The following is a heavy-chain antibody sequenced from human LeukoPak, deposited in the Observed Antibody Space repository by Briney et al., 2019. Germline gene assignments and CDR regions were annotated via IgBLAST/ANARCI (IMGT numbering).Heavy chain of an antibody. Sequence: GGSLRLSCAASGFTFGDCAMTWVRQAPGKGLQWVGFIRSEPYGGTTEYAASVKGRFNISRDDSKSIAYLQMNSLKTEDTAVHYCTRVLVATIGGNYYYYGMDVWGQGTTVTVSS. J-gene: IGHJ6*02. CDR2: IRSEPYGGTT. D-gene: IGHD5-12*01. CDR1: GFTFGDCA. V-gene: IGHV3-49*04. CDR3: TRVLVATIGGNYYYYGMDV.